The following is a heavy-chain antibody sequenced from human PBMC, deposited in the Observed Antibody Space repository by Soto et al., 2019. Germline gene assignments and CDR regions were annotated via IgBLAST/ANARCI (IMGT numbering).Heavy chain of an antibody. D-gene: IGHD5-12*01. CDR3: ARDWGGYDRSLDY. Sequence: ASVEVSCKASGYTFTSYYIHWVRQAPGQGLEWMGIINPSGGSTSYAQKFQGRVTMTRDTSTSTVYMELSSLRSEDTAVYYCARDWGGYDRSLDYWGQGTLVTVSS. CDR1: GYTFTSYY. CDR2: INPSGGST. J-gene: IGHJ4*02. V-gene: IGHV1-46*01.